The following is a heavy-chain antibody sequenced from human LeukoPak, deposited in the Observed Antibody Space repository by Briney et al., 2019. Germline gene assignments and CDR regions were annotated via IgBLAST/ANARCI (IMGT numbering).Heavy chain of an antibody. Sequence: GGSLRLSCAASRFTFDDYGMSWVRQVPGKGLEWVSSINWKGVSTVYADSVKGRFTISRDNAKKSLYLQMNSLRAEDTALYHCARESYDILTGFLGFDVWGPGTMVTVSS. CDR1: RFTFDDYG. J-gene: IGHJ3*01. CDR2: INWKGVST. CDR3: ARESYDILTGFLGFDV. D-gene: IGHD3-9*01. V-gene: IGHV3-20*01.